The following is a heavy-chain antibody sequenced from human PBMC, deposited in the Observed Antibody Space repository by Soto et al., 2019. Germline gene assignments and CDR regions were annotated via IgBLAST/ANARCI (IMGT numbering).Heavy chain of an antibody. CDR1: GGTFSSYA. CDR2: IIPIFGTA. J-gene: IGHJ4*02. CDR3: ARKSAYCGGDCYFDY. V-gene: IGHV1-69*13. Sequence: SVKVSCKASGGTFSSYAISWVRQAPGQGLEWMGGIIPIFGTANYAQKFQGRVTITADESTSTAYMELSSLRSEDTAVYYCARKSAYCGGDCYFDYWGQGTLVTVSS. D-gene: IGHD2-21*02.